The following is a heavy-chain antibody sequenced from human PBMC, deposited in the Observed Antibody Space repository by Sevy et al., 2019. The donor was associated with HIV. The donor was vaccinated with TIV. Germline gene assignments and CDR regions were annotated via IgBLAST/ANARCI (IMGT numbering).Heavy chain of an antibody. J-gene: IGHJ4*02. D-gene: IGHD6-19*01. Sequence: SETLSLTCTVSGVSISPYYWTWVRQPPGKGLEWIGYIYYTGSSDNNSSLKSRVTTSVDTSKNQFSRRLTSVTDADTAIYYGARGGPIQHRLDYFDSWGQGTLVTVSS. CDR3: ARGGPIQHRLDYFDS. V-gene: IGHV4-59*01. CDR1: GVSISPYY. CDR2: IYYTGSS.